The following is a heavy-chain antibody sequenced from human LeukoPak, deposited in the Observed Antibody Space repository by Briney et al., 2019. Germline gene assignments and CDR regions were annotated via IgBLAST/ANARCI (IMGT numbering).Heavy chain of an antibody. Sequence: GASVKVSCKASGYTFTGYYMHWVRQAPGQGLEWMGWINPNSGDTNYAQKLQGRVTMTTDTSTSTAYMELRSLRSDDTAVYYCAREKTYYDFWSGYYGGGYLFDYWGQGTLVTVSS. CDR2: INPNSGDT. D-gene: IGHD3-3*01. J-gene: IGHJ4*02. CDR3: AREKTYYDFWSGYYGGGYLFDY. CDR1: GYTFTGYY. V-gene: IGHV1-2*02.